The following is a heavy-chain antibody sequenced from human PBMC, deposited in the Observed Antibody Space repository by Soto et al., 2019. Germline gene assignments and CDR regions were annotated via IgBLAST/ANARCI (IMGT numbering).Heavy chain of an antibody. CDR1: GYTFTTFG. CDR2: ITAYDGKI. Sequence: GPGVKKTGASVKVSCKASGYTFTTFGINWVRQAPGQGLEWMGCITAYDGKIKYAQNFQGRVTMTIDTPTSTGYLELRGLRSDATAVYFCARGLTYGDFDFWGQGSLVAVSS. D-gene: IGHD4-17*01. CDR3: ARGLTYGDFDF. V-gene: IGHV1-18*01. J-gene: IGHJ4*02.